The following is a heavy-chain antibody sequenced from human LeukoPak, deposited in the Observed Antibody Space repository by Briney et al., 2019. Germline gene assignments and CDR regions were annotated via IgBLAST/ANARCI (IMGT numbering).Heavy chain of an antibody. CDR1: GGSFSSSTYY. CDR3: ARQYYDSSGYYPWYFDY. D-gene: IGHD3-22*01. V-gene: IGHV4-39*01. Sequence: SETMSLTCTVSGGSFSSSTYYWGWIRQPPGKGPEWIGSVYYSGSTYYNQSLKSRVTISVDTSKNQFSLKLTSVTAADTAVYNCARQYYDSSGYYPWYFDYWGQGTLVTVSS. CDR2: VYYSGST. J-gene: IGHJ4*02.